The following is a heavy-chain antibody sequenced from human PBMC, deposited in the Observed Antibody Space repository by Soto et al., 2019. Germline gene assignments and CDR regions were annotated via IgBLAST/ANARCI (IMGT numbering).Heavy chain of an antibody. CDR3: AKDIVASDYDIVTGYLSIQEYVDY. Sequence: QVQLVESGGGVVQPGRSLRLSCAASGFTFSSYGMHWVRQAPGKGLEWVAVISYDGSNKYYADSAKGRFTISRDNSKNTLYLQMTSLLAKDTAVYYCAKDIVASDYDIVTGYLSIQEYVDYSGQGTMVTVYS. CDR1: GFTFSSYG. J-gene: IGHJ4*02. CDR2: ISYDGSNK. D-gene: IGHD3-9*01. V-gene: IGHV3-30*18.